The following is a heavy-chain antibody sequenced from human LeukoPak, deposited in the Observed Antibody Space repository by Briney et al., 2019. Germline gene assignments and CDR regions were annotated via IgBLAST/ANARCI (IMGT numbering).Heavy chain of an antibody. J-gene: IGHJ4*02. CDR1: GFTFSNYA. Sequence: GGSLRLSCAASGFTFSNYAMSWVRQAPGKGLEWVSDISGGGSSTHYADSVKGRFTISRENSQNTLYLQMNSLRAEDTAVYYCAKDGYGVLDYWGQGTLVTVSS. V-gene: IGHV3-23*01. CDR3: AKDGYGVLDY. D-gene: IGHD4-17*01. CDR2: ISGGGSST.